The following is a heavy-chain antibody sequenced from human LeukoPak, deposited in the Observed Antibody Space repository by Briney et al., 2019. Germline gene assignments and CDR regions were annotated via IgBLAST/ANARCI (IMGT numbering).Heavy chain of an antibody. D-gene: IGHD3-22*01. CDR3: AALDYYDSSFHPNWFDP. CDR2: IVVGSGNT. Sequence: SVKVSCKASGFTFTSSAVQWVRQARGQRLEWIGWIVVGSGNTNYAQKFQERVTITRDMSTSTAYMELSSLRSEDTAVYYCAALDYYDSSFHPNWFDPWGQGTLVTVS. V-gene: IGHV1-58*01. J-gene: IGHJ5*02. CDR1: GFTFTSSA.